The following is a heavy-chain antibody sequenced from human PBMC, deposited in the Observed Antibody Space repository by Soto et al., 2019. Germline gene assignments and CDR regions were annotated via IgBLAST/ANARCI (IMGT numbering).Heavy chain of an antibody. J-gene: IGHJ6*02. V-gene: IGHV1-69*13. CDR1: GGTFSSYA. D-gene: IGHD2-21*02. CDR3: AIAYCGGDCYSRHYYYYYGMDV. Sequence: SVKVSCKASGGTFSSYAISWVRQAPGQGLEWMGGIIPIFGTANYAQKFQGRVTITADESTSTAYMELSSLRSEDTAVYYCAIAYCGGDCYSRHYYYYYGMDVWGQGTTVTVSS. CDR2: IIPIFGTA.